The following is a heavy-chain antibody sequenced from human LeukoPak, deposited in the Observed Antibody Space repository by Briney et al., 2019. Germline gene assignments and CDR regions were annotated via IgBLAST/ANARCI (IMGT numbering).Heavy chain of an antibody. CDR3: ARHPGVGSSWYGWFDP. CDR2: IDPSDSYT. CDR1: GYSFTSNW. D-gene: IGHD6-13*01. Sequence: HGESLKISCKGSGYSFTSNWISWVRQMPGKGLEWMGRIDPSDSYTNYSPSFQGHVTISADKSISTAYLQWSSLKASDTAMYYCARHPGVGSSWYGWFDPWGQGTLVTVSS. J-gene: IGHJ5*02. V-gene: IGHV5-10-1*01.